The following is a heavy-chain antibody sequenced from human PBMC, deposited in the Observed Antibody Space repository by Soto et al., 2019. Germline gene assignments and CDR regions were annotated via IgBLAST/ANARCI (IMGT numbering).Heavy chain of an antibody. V-gene: IGHV1-69*01. CDR3: ARDTRSDYWNLGFDY. Sequence: QVQLVQSGAEVKKPGSSVKVSCKASGGTFSSYAISWVRQAPGQGLEWMGGIIPIFGTANYAQKVPGRVTTTADESTSTTDMELSSLRCEETVFYYCARDTRSDYWNLGFDYWGQGTLVTVSS. CDR1: GGTFSSYA. J-gene: IGHJ4*01. CDR2: IIPIFGTA. D-gene: IGHD1-1*01.